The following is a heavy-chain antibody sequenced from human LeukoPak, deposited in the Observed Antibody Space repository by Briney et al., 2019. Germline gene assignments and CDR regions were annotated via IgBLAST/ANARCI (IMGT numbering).Heavy chain of an antibody. CDR2: ISGSGGST. CDR1: GFTFNTYA. CDR3: ATQMLVSYYFDY. V-gene: IGHV3-23*01. D-gene: IGHD6-13*01. Sequence: GGSLRLSCAASGFTFNTYAMSWVRQAPGKGLEWVSGISGSGGSTYYADSVKGRFTISRDNSKNTLYLQMNSLRAEDTAVYYCATQMLVSYYFDYWGQGTLVTVSS. J-gene: IGHJ4*02.